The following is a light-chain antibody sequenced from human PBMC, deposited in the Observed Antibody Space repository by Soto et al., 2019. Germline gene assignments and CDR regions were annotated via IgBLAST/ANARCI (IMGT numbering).Light chain of an antibody. J-gene: IGKJ4*01. V-gene: IGKV1-39*01. CDR2: AAS. CDR1: QPINIY. CDR3: QQSYSAPT. Sequence: DIQMTQSPSSLSASVGDRVTITCRTSQPINIYLNWYQHKPGKAPKLLIYAASSLQSGVQSRFSGNGSKADITLTISSLQPEEFETYYCQQSYSAPTFGGGTKVEIK.